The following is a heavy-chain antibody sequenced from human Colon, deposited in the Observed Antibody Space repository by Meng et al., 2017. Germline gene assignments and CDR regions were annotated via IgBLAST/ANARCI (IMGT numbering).Heavy chain of an antibody. CDR3: ARDYWGSLDY. D-gene: IGHD7-27*01. J-gene: IGHJ4*02. CDR2: AANSFDPSP. V-gene: IGHV4-61*08. Sequence: QVQLQEVGPGPVRPSETLSLMCTVSGGSVSSAAYQWGWIRQPPGKGLEWIGYAANSFDPSPNYNPSLKSRVTISLDTPKNQFSLKLTSVTAADTAVYYCARDYWGSLDYWGQGILVTVSS. CDR1: GGSVSSAAYQ.